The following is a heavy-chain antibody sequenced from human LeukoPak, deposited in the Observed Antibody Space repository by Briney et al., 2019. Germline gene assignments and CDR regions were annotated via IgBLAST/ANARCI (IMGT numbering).Heavy chain of an antibody. CDR2: IYYSGST. CDR1: GGSISSSSYY. J-gene: IGHJ4*02. V-gene: IGHV4-39*07. Sequence: SETLSLTCTVSGGSISSSSYYWGWIRQPPGKGLEWIGSIYYSGSTYYNPSLKSRVTISVDTSKDQFSLKLSSVTAADTAVYYCARGRYYFDYWGQGTLVTVSS. CDR3: ARGRYYFDY.